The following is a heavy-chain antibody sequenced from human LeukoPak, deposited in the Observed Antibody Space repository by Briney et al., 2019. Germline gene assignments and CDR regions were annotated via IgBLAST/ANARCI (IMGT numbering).Heavy chain of an antibody. CDR3: ATDSSSWYWSYYYGMDV. Sequence: GGSLRLSSAASGFTFSSYAMSWVRQAPGKGLEWVSAISGSGGSTYYADSVKGRFTISRDNSKNTLYLQMNSLRAEDTAVYYCATDSSSWYWSYYYGMDVWGQGTTVTVSS. CDR1: GFTFSSYA. V-gene: IGHV3-23*01. D-gene: IGHD6-13*01. CDR2: ISGSGGST. J-gene: IGHJ6*02.